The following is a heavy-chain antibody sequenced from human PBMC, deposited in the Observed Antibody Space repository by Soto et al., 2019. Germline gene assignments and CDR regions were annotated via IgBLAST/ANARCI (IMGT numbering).Heavy chain of an antibody. Sequence: PSETLSLTCTVSGGSIRSGDNYWSWIRQTPGKGLEWIGYIYYRGSTYSDQSLKSRVTISVDTSMNHFSLTLTSVTAADTAVYYCARGPSGDKVHYWGQGALVTVSS. J-gene: IGHJ4*02. CDR3: ARGPSGDKVHY. CDR1: GGSIRSGDNY. V-gene: IGHV4-30-4*01. D-gene: IGHD7-27*01. CDR2: IYYRGST.